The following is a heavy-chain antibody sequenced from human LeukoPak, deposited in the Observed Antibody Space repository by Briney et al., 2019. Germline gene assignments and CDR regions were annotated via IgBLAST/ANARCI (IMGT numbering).Heavy chain of an antibody. J-gene: IGHJ4*02. Sequence: SVKVSCKASGYTFTSYGISWVRQAPGQGLEWMGGIIPIFGTANYAQKFQGRVTITADKSTSTAYMELSSLRSEDTAVYYCASSYYYDSSGYPAGYWGQGTLVTVSS. CDR3: ASSYYYDSSGYPAGY. CDR2: IIPIFGTA. D-gene: IGHD3-22*01. V-gene: IGHV1-69*06. CDR1: GYTFTSYG.